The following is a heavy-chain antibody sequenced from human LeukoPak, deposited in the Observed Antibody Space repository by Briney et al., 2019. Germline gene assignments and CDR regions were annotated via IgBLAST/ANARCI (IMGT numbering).Heavy chain of an antibody. J-gene: IGHJ6*03. CDR1: GFTFNSYS. CDR2: ISSSSSYI. CDR3: ARPPYYYGSGSYYNPYYFYYMDF. Sequence: PGGSLRLSCAASGFTFNSYSMNWVRQAPGKRLEWVSSISSSSSYIYYADSVKGRFTISRDNAKNSLYLQMNSLRAEDTAVYYCARPPYYYGSGSYYNPYYFYYMDFWGKGTTVTVSS. D-gene: IGHD3-10*01. V-gene: IGHV3-21*01.